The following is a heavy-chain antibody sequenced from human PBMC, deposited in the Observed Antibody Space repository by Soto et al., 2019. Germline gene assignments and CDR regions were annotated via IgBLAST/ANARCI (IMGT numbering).Heavy chain of an antibody. D-gene: IGHD3-3*01. J-gene: IGHJ3*02. V-gene: IGHV4-59*08. CDR1: GGSISSYY. CDR3: ARTSNYDFWSGPGAFDI. Sequence: SETLSLTCTVSGGSISSYYWSWIRQPPGKGLEWIGYIYYSGSTNYNPSLKSRVTISVDTSKNQFSLKLSSVTAADTAVYYCARTSNYDFWSGPGAFDIWGQGTMVTVSS. CDR2: IYYSGST.